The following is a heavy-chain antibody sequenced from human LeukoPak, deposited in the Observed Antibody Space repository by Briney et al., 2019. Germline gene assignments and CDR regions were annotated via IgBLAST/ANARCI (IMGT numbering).Heavy chain of an antibody. V-gene: IGHV4-59*01. CDR3: AIRYYYGSGSFFFGY. J-gene: IGHJ4*02. D-gene: IGHD3-10*01. CDR2: IYYSGST. Sequence: SETLSLTCTVSGGSMSSDYWSWIRQPPGKGLEWIGYIYYSGSTNYNPSLKSRVTISVDTSKNQFSLKLSSVTAADTAVYYCAIRYYYGSGSFFFGYWGQGTLVTVSS. CDR1: GGSMSSDY.